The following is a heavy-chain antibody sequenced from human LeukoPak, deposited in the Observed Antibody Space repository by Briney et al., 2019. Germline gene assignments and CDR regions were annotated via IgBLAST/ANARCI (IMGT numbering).Heavy chain of an antibody. CDR3: ARGYCSGDCFTLFDY. CDR1: GYTFTGYY. CDR2: INPNSGGT. V-gene: IGHV1-2*02. D-gene: IGHD2-21*02. J-gene: IGHJ4*02. Sequence: ASVKVSCKASGYTFTGYYMHWVRQAPGQGLEWMGWINPNSGGTNYVQRFQGRVTMTRDTSISTAYMGLSSLRSDDTAVYYCARGYCSGDCFTLFDYWGQGTLVTVSS.